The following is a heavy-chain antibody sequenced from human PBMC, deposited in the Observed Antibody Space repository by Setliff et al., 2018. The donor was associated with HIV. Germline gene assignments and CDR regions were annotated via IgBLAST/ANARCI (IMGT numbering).Heavy chain of an antibody. Sequence: ASVKVSCKASGYTFTSYDINWVRQATGQGLEWMGWMMPSSGGTNYAQKFQGRVTMTRDTSISTAYMELSRLRSDDTAVYYCARTLPQYTNLFDYWGQGTMVTVSS. CDR1: GYTFTSYD. J-gene: IGHJ4*03. CDR2: MMPSSGGT. D-gene: IGHD5-18*01. CDR3: ARTLPQYTNLFDY. V-gene: IGHV1-2*02.